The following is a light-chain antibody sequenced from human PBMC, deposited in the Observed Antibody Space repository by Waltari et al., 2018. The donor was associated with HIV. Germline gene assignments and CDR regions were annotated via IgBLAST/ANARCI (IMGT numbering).Light chain of an antibody. CDR1: SSDVGGFKF. J-gene: IGLJ2*01. CDR3: SSYTSSSTLI. CDR2: DVS. V-gene: IGLV2-14*03. Sequence: QSALTQPASVSGSPVQLITLSRTGTSSDVGGFKFVSWYQQHPGKAPKLMIYDVSNRPSGISDRFSGSKSGNTASLTISGLQAEDESDYYCSSYTSSSTLIFGGGTKLTVL.